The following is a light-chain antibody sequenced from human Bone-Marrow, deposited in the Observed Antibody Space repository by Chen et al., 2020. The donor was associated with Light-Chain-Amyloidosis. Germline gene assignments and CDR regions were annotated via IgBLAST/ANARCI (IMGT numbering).Light chain of an antibody. J-gene: IGLJ3*02. V-gene: IGLV3-21*02. CDR2: DDS. Sequence: YVLTEPSSVSVAPGQTATMACGGNNIGSTSVHWYQQTPGQAPLLVVYDDSDRPSGIPERLSGSNSGNTATLSISRVEAGDEADYYCQVWDRSSDRPVFGGGTKLTVL. CDR1: NIGSTS. CDR3: QVWDRSSDRPV.